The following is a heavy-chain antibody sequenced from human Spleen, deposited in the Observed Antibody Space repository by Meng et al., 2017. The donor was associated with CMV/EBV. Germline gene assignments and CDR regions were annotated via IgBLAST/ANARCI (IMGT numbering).Heavy chain of an antibody. V-gene: IGHV5-51*01. CDR3: ARRGMMTTRGYWFDP. J-gene: IGHJ5*02. D-gene: IGHD4-17*01. Sequence: GESLKISCDGSGYSFSNYWIGWVRQMPGKGLEWMGSIYPGDSDTRYSPPFQGQVTLSGDKSIRTAYLQWSSLKAADTAIYYCARRGMMTTRGYWFDPWGQGTLVTVSS. CDR1: GYSFSNYW. CDR2: IYPGDSDT.